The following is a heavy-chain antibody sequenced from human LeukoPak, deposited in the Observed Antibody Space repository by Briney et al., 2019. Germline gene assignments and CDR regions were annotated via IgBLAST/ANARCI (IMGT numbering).Heavy chain of an antibody. J-gene: IGHJ5*02. V-gene: IGHV1-46*01. CDR2: INPSGGST. Sequence: GASVKVSCKASGYTFTSHYMHWVRQAPGQGLEWMGIINPSGGSTSYAQKFQGRVTMTRDTSTSTVYMELSSLRSEDTAVYYCARDPHIPILWSGYFSRFDPWGQGTLVTVSS. D-gene: IGHD3-3*01. CDR3: ARDPHIPILWSGYFSRFDP. CDR1: GYTFTSHY.